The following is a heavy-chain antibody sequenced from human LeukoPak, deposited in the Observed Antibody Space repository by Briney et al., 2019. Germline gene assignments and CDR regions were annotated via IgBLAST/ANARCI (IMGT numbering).Heavy chain of an antibody. CDR3: ARDCGDSSGYCAEYFQH. CDR1: GYTFTSYY. D-gene: IGHD3-22*01. J-gene: IGHJ1*01. V-gene: IGHV1-46*01. Sequence: ASVKDSCKASGYTFTSYYMHWVRQAPGQGLEWMGIINPSGGSTSYAQKFQGRVTMTRDTSTSTVYMELSSLRSEDTAVYYCARDCGDSSGYCAEYFQHWGQGTLVTVSS. CDR2: INPSGGST.